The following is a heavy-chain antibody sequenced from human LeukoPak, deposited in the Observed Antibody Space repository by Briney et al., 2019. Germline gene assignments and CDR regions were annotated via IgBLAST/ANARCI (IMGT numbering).Heavy chain of an antibody. D-gene: IGHD6-6*01. V-gene: IGHV4-4*09. Sequence: SETLSLTCTVSGGSISSYYWSWIRQPPGKGLEWIGYIYTSGSTNYNPSLKSRVTISVDTSKNQFSLKLSSVTAADTAVYYCARRVAARPRAPGWFDPWGQGTLVTVSS. CDR1: GGSISSYY. CDR2: IYTSGST. J-gene: IGHJ5*02. CDR3: ARRVAARPRAPGWFDP.